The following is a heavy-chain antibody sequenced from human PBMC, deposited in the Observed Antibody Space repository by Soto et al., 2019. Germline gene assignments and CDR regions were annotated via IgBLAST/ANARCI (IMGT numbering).Heavy chain of an antibody. CDR1: GYXFTSYW. D-gene: IGHD6-13*01. J-gene: IGHJ6*02. CDR2: IYPGYSDT. CDR3: ARIAAPYYYYGMDV. V-gene: IGHV5-51*01. Sequence: PXEXLKISCKCSGYXFTSYWIGWVRQMPGKGLEWMGIIYPGYSDTRYSPSFQGQVTISADKSISTAYLQWSSLKASDTAMYYCARIAAPYYYYGMDVWGQGTTGTVSS.